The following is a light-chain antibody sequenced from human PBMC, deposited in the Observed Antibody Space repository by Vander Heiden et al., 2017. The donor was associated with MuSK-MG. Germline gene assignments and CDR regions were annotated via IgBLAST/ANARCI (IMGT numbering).Light chain of an antibody. CDR1: QSFNSW. J-gene: IGKJ3*01. Sequence: DIQMTQSPSTLSASVGDRVTITCRASQSFNSWLAWYQQKPGKAPKLLIYKTSRLESGVPSRFSGSVSGTEFTLTISRLQPDDFATYYCQKDICYLSTFGLGTIVDIK. V-gene: IGKV1-5*03. CDR2: KTS. CDR3: QKDICYLST.